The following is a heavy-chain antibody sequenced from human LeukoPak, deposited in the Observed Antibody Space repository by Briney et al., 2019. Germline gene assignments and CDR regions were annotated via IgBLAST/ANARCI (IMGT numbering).Heavy chain of an antibody. Sequence: SETLSLTCAVYGGSFSGYYWSWIRQPPGKGLEWIGEINHSGSTNYNPSLKSRVTMSLDTSKNQFSLRLSSVTAADTAVYYCARAYGGNYYYGMEVWGQGTTVTVSS. J-gene: IGHJ6*02. CDR1: GGSFSGYY. V-gene: IGHV4-34*01. CDR2: INHSGST. D-gene: IGHD4-23*01. CDR3: ARAYGGNYYYGMEV.